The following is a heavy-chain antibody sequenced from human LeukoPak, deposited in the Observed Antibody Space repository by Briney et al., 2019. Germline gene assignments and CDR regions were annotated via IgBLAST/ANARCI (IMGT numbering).Heavy chain of an antibody. CDR3: ARVTLSYCSTTCYPGWFDS. CDR1: GDAIRGSY. D-gene: IGHD2-2*01. Sequence: SETLSLTCTVSGDAIRGSYWSWIRQSPGMGLEWIGYIYSSGSTNYNPSLKSRVTISVDSSKNQFSLRLSSVTAADTAMYYCARVTLSYCSTTCYPGWFDSWGQGTLVTVSS. V-gene: IGHV4-59*01. J-gene: IGHJ5*01. CDR2: IYSSGST.